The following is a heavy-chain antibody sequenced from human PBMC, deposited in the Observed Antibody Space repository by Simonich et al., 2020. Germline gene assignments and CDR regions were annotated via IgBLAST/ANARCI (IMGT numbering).Heavy chain of an antibody. CDR2: INPNSGGT. CDR1: GYTFTGYY. Sequence: QAQPVQSGAEVQKPGASVKVSCKASGYTFTGYYMHWVRQAPGQGLERMGWINPNSGGTNYAQKFQVRVPMTRDPSNSTAYMELSRLSSDDTAVYYCARVRFEAFDIWGQGTMVTVSS. V-gene: IGHV1-2*02. CDR3: ARVRFEAFDI. J-gene: IGHJ3*02.